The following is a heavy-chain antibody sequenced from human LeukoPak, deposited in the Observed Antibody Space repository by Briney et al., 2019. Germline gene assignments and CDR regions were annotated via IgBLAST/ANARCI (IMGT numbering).Heavy chain of an antibody. Sequence: GGSLRLSCAASGFTFSTYSMNWARQAPGKGLEWLLYISSGATDIYYADSLRGRFTISRDNANNSLYLQMNSLRDEDTAVYYCARDPGGGFSAFDLWGQGTMVTVSS. CDR1: GFTFSTYS. V-gene: IGHV3-48*02. J-gene: IGHJ3*01. CDR3: ARDPGGGFSAFDL. CDR2: ISSGATDI. D-gene: IGHD4-23*01.